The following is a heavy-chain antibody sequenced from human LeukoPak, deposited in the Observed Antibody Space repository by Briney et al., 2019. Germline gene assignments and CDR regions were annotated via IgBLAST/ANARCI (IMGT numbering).Heavy chain of an antibody. Sequence: SETLSLTCTVSGGSISSGDYYWRWIRQPPGKGLEWIGHIYHSGSTYYNPSLKSRVTISVDTSKNQFSLKLSSVTAADTAVYYCAKNSGSYWRSYYYYMDVWGKGTTVTVSS. CDR2: IYHSGST. V-gene: IGHV4-39*01. CDR3: AKNSGSYWRSYYYYMDV. J-gene: IGHJ6*03. CDR1: GGSISSGDYY. D-gene: IGHD1-26*01.